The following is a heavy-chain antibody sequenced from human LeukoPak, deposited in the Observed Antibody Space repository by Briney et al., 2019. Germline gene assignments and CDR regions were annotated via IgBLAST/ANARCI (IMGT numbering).Heavy chain of an antibody. Sequence: PGGSLRLSCAASGFTFSSYSMNWVRQAPGKGLEWVSSISSSSSYIFYADSVKGRFTITRDNAMNSMYLQMHNLRAEDTAVYFCAKHRGHGYEDIDSGGQGPLVTVSS. CDR3: AKHRGHGYEDIDS. J-gene: IGHJ4*02. CDR2: ISSSSSYI. V-gene: IGHV3-21*04. D-gene: IGHD3-9*01. CDR1: GFTFSSYS.